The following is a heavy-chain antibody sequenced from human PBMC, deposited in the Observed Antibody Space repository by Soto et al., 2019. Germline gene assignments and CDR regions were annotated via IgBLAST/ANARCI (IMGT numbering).Heavy chain of an antibody. Sequence: ESGGVLVKPGGTLRLSCAASGFTFRSYSMNSVRQAPRKGLEWVSSISSSSSYIYYADSVKGRFTISRNNAKNSLYLQMNSRRAEDTAVYYCARIMRQQVVTGDYYYYYYMDVWGKGTTVTVSS. J-gene: IGHJ6*03. D-gene: IGHD6-13*01. CDR1: GFTFRSYS. V-gene: IGHV3-21*01. CDR3: ARIMRQQVVTGDYYYYYYMDV. CDR2: ISSSSSYI.